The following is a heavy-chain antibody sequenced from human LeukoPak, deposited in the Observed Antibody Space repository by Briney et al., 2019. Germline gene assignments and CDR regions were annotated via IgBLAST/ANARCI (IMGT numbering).Heavy chain of an antibody. D-gene: IGHD3-22*01. CDR3: VRGMSSSGYYFDY. J-gene: IGHJ4*02. V-gene: IGHV1-18*01. CDR1: GYTFTSYG. Sequence: ASVKVSCKASGYTFTSYGISWVRQAPGQGLEWMGWISAYNGNTNYAQKLQGRVTITADKSTSTAYMELSSLRSEDTAVYYCVRGMSSSGYYFDYWGQGTLVTVSS. CDR2: ISAYNGNT.